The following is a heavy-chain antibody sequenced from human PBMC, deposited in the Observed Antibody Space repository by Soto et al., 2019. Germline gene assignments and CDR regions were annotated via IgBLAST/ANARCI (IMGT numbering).Heavy chain of an antibody. CDR2: IYPGDSDT. Sequence: PGESLKISCKGSGYSFSTYWIAWVRQMPGKGLEWMGIIYPGDSDTRYSPSFQGQVTVSADKSISTAYLQWSSLKASDTAMYYCARHQKLVEGGHYFDYWAQGALVTVSS. V-gene: IGHV5-51*01. CDR3: ARHQKLVEGGHYFDY. D-gene: IGHD2-2*01. CDR1: GYSFSTYW. J-gene: IGHJ4*02.